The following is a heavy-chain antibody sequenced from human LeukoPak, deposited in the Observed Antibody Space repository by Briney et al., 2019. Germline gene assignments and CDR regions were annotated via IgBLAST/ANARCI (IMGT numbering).Heavy chain of an antibody. V-gene: IGHV1-2*02. CDR2: INPNSGGT. CDR1: GYSFTDYY. J-gene: IGHJ4*02. D-gene: IGHD2-2*01. CDR3: ARGVPVGLNYFDY. Sequence: ASVKVSCKTSGYSFTDYYIHWVRQAPGQGLEWMGWINPNSGGTNYAQKFQGRVTMTRDTSIRTTYMDLSRLISDDTAVYHCARGVPVGLNYFDYWGQGTLVTVSS.